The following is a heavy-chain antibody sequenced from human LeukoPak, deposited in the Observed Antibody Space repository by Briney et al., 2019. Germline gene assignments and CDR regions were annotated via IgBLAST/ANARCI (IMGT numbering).Heavy chain of an antibody. CDR2: ISSSSSYI. D-gene: IGHD6-19*01. CDR3: ARGHGLGNWFDP. J-gene: IGHJ5*02. CDR1: GFTFSSYS. Sequence: KPGGSLRLSCAASGFTFSSYSMNWVRQAPGKGLEWVSSISSSSSYIYYADSVKGRFTISRDNAKNSLYLQIHSLRAEDTAVYYCARGHGLGNWFDPWGQGTLVTVSS. V-gene: IGHV3-21*01.